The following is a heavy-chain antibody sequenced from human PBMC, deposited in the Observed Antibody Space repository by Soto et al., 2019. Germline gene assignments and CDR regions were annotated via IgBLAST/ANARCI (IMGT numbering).Heavy chain of an antibody. D-gene: IGHD3-22*01. CDR1: GGTFSSYA. CDR2: IIPIFGTA. V-gene: IGHV1-69*13. Sequence: GASVKVSCKASGGTFSSYAISWVRQAPGQGLEWMGGIIPIFGTANYAQKFQGRVTITADESTSTAYMELSSLRSEDTAVYYCARSRPNQDSSGYDLSFDYWGQGTLVTVSS. J-gene: IGHJ4*02. CDR3: ARSRPNQDSSGYDLSFDY.